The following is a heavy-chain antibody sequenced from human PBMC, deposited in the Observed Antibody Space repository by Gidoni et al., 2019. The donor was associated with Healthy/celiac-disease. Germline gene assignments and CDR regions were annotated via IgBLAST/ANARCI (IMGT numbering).Heavy chain of an antibody. CDR1: GFTFSSYG. J-gene: IGHJ4*02. V-gene: IGHV3-30*18. D-gene: IGHD5-12*01. CDR2: ISYDGSNK. CDR3: AKAPEYSGYDY. Sequence: QVQLVESGGGVVQPGRSLRLSCAASGFTFSSYGMHWVRQAPGKGLEWVAVISYDGSNKYYADSVKGRFTISRDNSKNTLYLQMNSLRAEDTAVYYCAKAPEYSGYDYWGQGTLVTVSS.